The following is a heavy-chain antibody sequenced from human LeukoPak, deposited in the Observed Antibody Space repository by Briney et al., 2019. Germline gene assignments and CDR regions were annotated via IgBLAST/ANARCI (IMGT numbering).Heavy chain of an antibody. J-gene: IGHJ5*02. Sequence: VGSLRLSCAASGFTFSGSAMHWVRQASGKGLEWVGRIRSKANSYATAYAASVKGRFTISRDDSKNTAYLQMNSLKTEDTAVHYCTREWIQLWSWGQGTLVTVSS. CDR3: TREWIQLWS. D-gene: IGHD5-18*01. V-gene: IGHV3-73*01. CDR2: IRSKANSYAT. CDR1: GFTFSGSA.